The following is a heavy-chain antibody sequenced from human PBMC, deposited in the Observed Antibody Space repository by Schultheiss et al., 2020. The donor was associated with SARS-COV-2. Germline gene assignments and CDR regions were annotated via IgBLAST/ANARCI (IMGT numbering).Heavy chain of an antibody. J-gene: IGHJ4*02. CDR2: INHSGST. CDR3: ASTLSGSYYNAFDY. CDR1: GGSISSYY. D-gene: IGHD3-10*01. Sequence: SETLSLTCTVSGGSISSYYWGWIRQPAGKGLEWIGEINHSGSTNYNPSPKSRVTISVDTSKNQFSLKLSSVTAADTAVYYCASTLSGSYYNAFDYWGQGTLVTVSS. V-gene: IGHV4-34*01.